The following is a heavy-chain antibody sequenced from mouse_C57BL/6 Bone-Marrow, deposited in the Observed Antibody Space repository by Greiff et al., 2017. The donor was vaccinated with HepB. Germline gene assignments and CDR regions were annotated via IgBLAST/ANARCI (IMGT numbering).Heavy chain of an antibody. D-gene: IGHD2-14*01. CDR1: GYTFTDYY. CDR3: AKKVPSYYFYY. CDR2: INPYNGGT. V-gene: IGHV1-19*01. Sequence: EVQLQQSGPVLVKPGASVKMSCKASGYTFTDYYMNWVKQSHGKSLEWIGVINPYNGGTSYNQKFKGKATLTVDKSSSTAYMALNSLTSEDSAVYYCAKKVPSYYFYYWGQGTTLTVSS. J-gene: IGHJ2*01.